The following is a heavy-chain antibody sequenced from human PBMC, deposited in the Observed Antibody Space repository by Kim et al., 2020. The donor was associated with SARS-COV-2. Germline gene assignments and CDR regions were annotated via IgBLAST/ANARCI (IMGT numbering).Heavy chain of an antibody. J-gene: IGHJ6*02. CDR3: ARDMPPYYYYYGMDV. Sequence: GGSLRLSCAASGFTFSSYSMNWVRQAPGKGLEWVSSISSSSSYIYYADSVKGRFTISRDNAKNSLYLQMNSLRAEDTAVYYCARDMPPYYYYYGMDVWGQGTTVTVSS. D-gene: IGHD2-2*01. V-gene: IGHV3-21*01. CDR1: GFTFSSYS. CDR2: ISSSSSYI.